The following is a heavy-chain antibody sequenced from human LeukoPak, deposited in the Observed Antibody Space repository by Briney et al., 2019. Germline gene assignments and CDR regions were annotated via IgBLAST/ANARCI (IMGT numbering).Heavy chain of an antibody. V-gene: IGHV1-2*06. D-gene: IGHD5-12*01. CDR2: INPNSGGT. J-gene: IGHJ4*02. Sequence: EASVKVSCKASGYTFTGYYVHWVRQAPGQGLEWMGRINPNSGGTNYAQKFQGRVTMTRDTSISTAYMELSRLRSDDTAVYYCARAGGGYDSLSDYWGQGTLVTVSS. CDR1: GYTFTGYY. CDR3: ARAGGGYDSLSDY.